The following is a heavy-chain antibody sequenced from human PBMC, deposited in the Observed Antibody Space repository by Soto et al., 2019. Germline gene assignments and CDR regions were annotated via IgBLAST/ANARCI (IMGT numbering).Heavy chain of an antibody. Sequence: QVQLVESGGGVVQPGRSLRLSCAASGFTFSSYAMHWVRQAPGKGLEWVAVISYDGSNKYYADSVKGRFTISRDNSKNTLYLQMNSLRAEDTAVYYCARARRDNDAFDIWGQGTMVTVSS. V-gene: IGHV3-30-3*01. J-gene: IGHJ3*02. CDR2: ISYDGSNK. D-gene: IGHD2-21*01. CDR3: ARARRDNDAFDI. CDR1: GFTFSSYA.